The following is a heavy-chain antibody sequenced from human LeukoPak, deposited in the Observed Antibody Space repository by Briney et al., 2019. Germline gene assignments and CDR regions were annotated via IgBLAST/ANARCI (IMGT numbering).Heavy chain of an antibody. V-gene: IGHV1-8*01. D-gene: IGHD6-13*01. J-gene: IGHJ4*02. CDR1: GYTFASYD. CDR2: MNPNSGNT. CDR3: ARGRGSSWEGVFDY. Sequence: VASVKVSCMASGYTFASYDNNWVRQATGQGLEWMGWMNPNSGNTGYAQKFQGRVTMTRNTSISTAYMELSSLRSEDTAVYYCARGRGSSWEGVFDYWGQGTLVTVSS.